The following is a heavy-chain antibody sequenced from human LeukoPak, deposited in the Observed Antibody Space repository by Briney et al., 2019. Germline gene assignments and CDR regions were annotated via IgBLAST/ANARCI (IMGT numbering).Heavy chain of an antibody. CDR1: GGSISSSSYY. CDR2: IYHSGST. J-gene: IGHJ4*02. D-gene: IGHD3-16*02. Sequence: SETLSLTCTVSGGSISSSSYYWGWLRQPPGKGLEGVGSIYHSGSTHYNPSLKSRVTISVDTTKDQFSLKLSSVTAADTAVYYCARHNYDYVWGSYRYNYFDYWGQGTLVTVSS. CDR3: ARHNYDYVWGSYRYNYFDY. V-gene: IGHV4-39*01.